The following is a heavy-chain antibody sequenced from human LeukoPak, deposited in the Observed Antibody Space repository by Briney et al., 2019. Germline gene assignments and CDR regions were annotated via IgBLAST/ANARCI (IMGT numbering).Heavy chain of an antibody. J-gene: IGHJ6*03. CDR2: INPNGGGT. Sequence: ASVKVSCKASGYTFTGYYMHWVRQAPGQGLEWMGWINPNGGGTNYAQKFQGRVTMTRDTSISTAYMELSRLRSDDTAVYYCAREGYSYGYAGYYYYMDVWGKGTTVTVSS. CDR1: GYTFTGYY. D-gene: IGHD5-18*01. CDR3: AREGYSYGYAGYYYYMDV. V-gene: IGHV1-2*02.